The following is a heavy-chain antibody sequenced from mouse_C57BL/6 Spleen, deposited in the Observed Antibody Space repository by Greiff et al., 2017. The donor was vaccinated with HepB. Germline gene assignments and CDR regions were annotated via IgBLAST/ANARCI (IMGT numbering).Heavy chain of an antibody. CDR1: GFTFSDYG. CDR2: ISSGSSTI. J-gene: IGHJ2*01. Sequence: EVKLMESGGGLVKPGGSLKLSCAASGFTFSDYGMHWVRQAPEKGLEWVAYISSGSSTIYYADTVKGRFTISRDNAKNTLFLQMTSLRSEDTAMSYCAGAYYSNYLHYWGQGTTLTVSS. CDR3: AGAYYSNYLHY. V-gene: IGHV5-17*01. D-gene: IGHD2-5*01.